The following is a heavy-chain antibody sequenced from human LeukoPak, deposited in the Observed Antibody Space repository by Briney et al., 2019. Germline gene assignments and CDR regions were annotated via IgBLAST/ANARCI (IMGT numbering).Heavy chain of an antibody. CDR1: GFTFNNYN. CDR3: AREVGITIPCCAFDI. D-gene: IGHD3-9*01. CDR2: ISSSSSYI. V-gene: IGHV3-21*01. J-gene: IGHJ3*02. Sequence: PGGSLRLSCATSGFTFNNYNMNWVRQAPGRALEWVSSISSSSSYIYYADSVKGRFTISRDNAKNSLYLQMNSLRAEDTAVYYCAREVGITIPCCAFDIWGQGTMVTVSS.